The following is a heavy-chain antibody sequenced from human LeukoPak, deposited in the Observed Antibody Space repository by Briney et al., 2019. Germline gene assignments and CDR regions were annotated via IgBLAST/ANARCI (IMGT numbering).Heavy chain of an antibody. V-gene: IGHV3-74*03. CDR2: IESDGRRT. D-gene: IGHD6-13*01. CDR1: GFTFSSTW. Sequence: GGSLRLSCAASGFTFSSTWMHWVRQVPGKELVWVARIESDGRRTTYAESVKGRFTISRDNAKNTLYLEMNSLRVEDTAVYYCARGAEPGIAAAGKDWGQGTLVTVSS. CDR3: ARGAEPGIAAAGKD. J-gene: IGHJ4*02.